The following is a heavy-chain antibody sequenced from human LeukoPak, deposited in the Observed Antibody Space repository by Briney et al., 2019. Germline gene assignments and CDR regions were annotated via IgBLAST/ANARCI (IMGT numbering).Heavy chain of an antibody. V-gene: IGHV1-2*02. CDR3: ASTVTTPYDAFDI. J-gene: IGHJ3*02. CDR1: GYTFTVYY. Sequence: ASVTVSFTASGYTFTVYYMHWVRQAPGQGLEWMGWINPNSGGTNYAQKFQGRVTMTRDTSISTAYMELSRLRSDDTAVYYCASTVTTPYDAFDIWGQGTMVTVSS. CDR2: INPNSGGT. D-gene: IGHD4-17*01.